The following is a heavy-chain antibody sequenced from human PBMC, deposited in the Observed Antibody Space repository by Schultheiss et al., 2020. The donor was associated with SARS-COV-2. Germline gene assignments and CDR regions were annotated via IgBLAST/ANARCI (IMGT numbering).Heavy chain of an antibody. Sequence: GGSLRLSCAASGFTFSSYWMHWVRQAPGKGLVWVSSISSSSSYIYYADSVKGRFTISRDNAKNSLYLQMNSLRAEDTAVYYCASIPKEYCSSTSCSRTYYYYYMDVWGKGTTVTVSS. CDR2: ISSSSSYI. CDR1: GFTFSSYW. CDR3: ASIPKEYCSSTSCSRTYYYYYMDV. V-gene: IGHV3-21*01. J-gene: IGHJ6*03. D-gene: IGHD2-2*01.